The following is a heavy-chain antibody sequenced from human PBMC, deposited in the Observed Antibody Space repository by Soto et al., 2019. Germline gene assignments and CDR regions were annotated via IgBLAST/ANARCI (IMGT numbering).Heavy chain of an antibody. Sequence: PGWALRLSCAAAGFTFRSFTMNWVRQAPGKGLEWVSTISSNSAYIYYTDALRGRFTISRDNAKNSLHLQMNSLRAEDTAVYYCTRDASPESSARGWFDPWGPGTLVTVSS. J-gene: IGHJ5*02. CDR1: GFTFRSFT. V-gene: IGHV3-21*01. CDR3: TRDASPESSARGWFDP. CDR2: ISSNSAYI. D-gene: IGHD6-25*01.